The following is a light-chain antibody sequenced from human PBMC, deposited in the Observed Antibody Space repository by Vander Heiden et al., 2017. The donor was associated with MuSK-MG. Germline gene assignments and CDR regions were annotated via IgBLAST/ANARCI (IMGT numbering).Light chain of an antibody. CDR3: QQSDSTSWT. CDR1: QSISSY. J-gene: IGKJ1*01. V-gene: IGKV1-39*01. CDR2: AAS. Sequence: DIQMTQSPSSLSASVGDRVTITCRVSQSISSYLNWYQQKPGKAPKLLIYAASSLQSGVPSRFSGSGSGTDFTLTISSLQPEDFATYYCQQSDSTSWTFGQGTKVEIK.